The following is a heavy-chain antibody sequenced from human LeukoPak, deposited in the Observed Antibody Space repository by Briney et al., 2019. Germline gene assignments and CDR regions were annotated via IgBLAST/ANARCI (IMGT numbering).Heavy chain of an antibody. CDR1: GGSISSGDYY. J-gene: IGHJ4*02. Sequence: PSETLSLTCTVSGGSISSGDYYWSWIRQPPGKGLEWIGYIYYSGSTYYNPSLKSRVTISVDTSKNQFSLKLSSVTAADTAVYYCAREAIFGVVIPPGFDYWGQGTLVTVSS. CDR2: IYYSGST. CDR3: AREAIFGVVIPPGFDY. D-gene: IGHD3-3*01. V-gene: IGHV4-30-4*08.